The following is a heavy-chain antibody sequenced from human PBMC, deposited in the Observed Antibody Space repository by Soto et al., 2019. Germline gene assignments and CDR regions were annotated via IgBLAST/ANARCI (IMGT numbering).Heavy chain of an antibody. CDR1: GFTFSGSA. Sequence: RRLSCAASGFTFSGSAMHWVRQASGKGLEWVGRIRSKANSYATAYAASVKGRFTISRDDSKNTAYLQMNSLKTEDTAVYYCTRSTGTLTRHYYYYGMDVWGQGTKVTVSS. V-gene: IGHV3-73*01. J-gene: IGHJ6*02. CDR2: IRSKANSYAT. CDR3: TRSTGTLTRHYYYYGMDV. D-gene: IGHD1-1*01.